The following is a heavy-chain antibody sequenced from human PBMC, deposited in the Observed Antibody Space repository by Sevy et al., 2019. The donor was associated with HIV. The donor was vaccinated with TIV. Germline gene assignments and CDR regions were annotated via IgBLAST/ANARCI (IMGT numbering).Heavy chain of an antibody. Sequence: GGSLRLSCAASGFTFSSYSMIWVRQAPGKGLEWISYISGGSVTIYYADSVKGRFTISRDNAKKSVYLEMNSLRVEDPAVYYCARDWWDSYGYHWLDPWGQGTLVTVSS. CDR2: ISGGSVTI. CDR3: ARDWWDSYGYHWLDP. D-gene: IGHD5-18*01. V-gene: IGHV3-48*01. J-gene: IGHJ5*02. CDR1: GFTFSSYS.